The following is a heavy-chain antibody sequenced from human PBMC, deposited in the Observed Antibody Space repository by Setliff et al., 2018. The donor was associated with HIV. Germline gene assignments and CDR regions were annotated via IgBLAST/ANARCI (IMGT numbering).Heavy chain of an antibody. CDR3: ASGLFYDY. J-gene: IGHJ4*02. V-gene: IGHV4-59*08. D-gene: IGHD2-21*01. Sequence: PSETLSLTCSVSGASIRSYYRTWIRQPPGRGLEWIGFIYYTGSTKYNPSLKSRVTISVDTSKTQFSLRLGSVTAADTAVYYCASGLFYDYWGQGALVTVSS. CDR1: GASIRSYY. CDR2: IYYTGST.